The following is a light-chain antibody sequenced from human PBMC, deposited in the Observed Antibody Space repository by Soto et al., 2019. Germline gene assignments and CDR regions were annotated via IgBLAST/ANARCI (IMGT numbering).Light chain of an antibody. CDR2: DVN. J-gene: IGLJ2*01. V-gene: IGLV2-8*01. Sequence: QSALTQPPSASGSPGQSVAISCSGTSSDVGGYNYVSWYQQHPGKAPKLMIYDVNKRPSGVPGRFTGSKSGNTASLTVSGLQAEDEADYYCISYAGSNKPAFGGGTKVTLL. CDR1: SSDVGGYNY. CDR3: ISYAGSNKPA.